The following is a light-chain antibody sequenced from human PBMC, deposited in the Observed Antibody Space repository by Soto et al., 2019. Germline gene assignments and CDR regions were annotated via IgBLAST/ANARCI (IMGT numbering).Light chain of an antibody. CDR2: AAS. CDR1: QSVRRY. V-gene: IGKV1-39*01. Sequence: DIQMTQSPSSLSASVGDRVTITCRASQSVRRYLNWYQQRPGKAPKLLIYAASSLQSWVPPRFSGSGSGTDFSLTISSLLPEDFATYYCQQSYSAPRTFGQGTKLEIK. J-gene: IGKJ2*01. CDR3: QQSYSAPRT.